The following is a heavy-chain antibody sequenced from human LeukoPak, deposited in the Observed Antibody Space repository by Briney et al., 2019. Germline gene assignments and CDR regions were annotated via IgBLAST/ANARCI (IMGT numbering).Heavy chain of an antibody. Sequence: SETLSLTCTVSGGSVSSSNYYWGWVRQPPGKGLEWIGNIYYSGNTYYNPSLKSRVTISVDTSKNQFSLRLSSVTAADTAVYFCSRTTGDLYYYDSTGYHLDSWGRGTLVTVSS. D-gene: IGHD3-22*01. CDR3: SRTTGDLYYYDSTGYHLDS. CDR1: GGSVSSSNYY. CDR2: IYYSGNT. J-gene: IGHJ4*02. V-gene: IGHV4-39*01.